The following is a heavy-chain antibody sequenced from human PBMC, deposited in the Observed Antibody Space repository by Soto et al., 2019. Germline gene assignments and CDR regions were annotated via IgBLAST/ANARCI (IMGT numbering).Heavy chain of an antibody. D-gene: IGHD3-16*01. J-gene: IGHJ4*02. CDR1: GGTFSNYA. CDR2: IIPVFDTP. CDR3: ARALFGGSRTVDY. V-gene: IGHV1-69*06. Sequence: QVQLVQSGAEVKKPGSSVKVSCKASGGTFSNYAISWVRQAPGEGLEWMGGIIPVFDTPNYAQRFQGRVTISAVKSTRTSYMELTRLRSDDAAVYLWARALFGGSRTVDYWGQGTLVTVSS.